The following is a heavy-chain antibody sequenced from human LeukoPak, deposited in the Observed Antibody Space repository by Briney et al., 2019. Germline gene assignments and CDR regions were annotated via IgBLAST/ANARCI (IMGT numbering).Heavy chain of an antibody. J-gene: IGHJ4*02. CDR3: TRFLFYYDSSGYYDYFDY. D-gene: IGHD3-22*01. V-gene: IGHV3-21*01. CDR2: ITSSSTYT. Sequence: GGSLRLSCAASGFSFSSYNMNWVRQTPGKGLEWVSSITSSSTYTFYADSVKGRFTISRDNAKNTVYLQMNSLRAEDTAVYYCTRFLFYYDSSGYYDYFDYWGQGTLVTVSS. CDR1: GFSFSSYN.